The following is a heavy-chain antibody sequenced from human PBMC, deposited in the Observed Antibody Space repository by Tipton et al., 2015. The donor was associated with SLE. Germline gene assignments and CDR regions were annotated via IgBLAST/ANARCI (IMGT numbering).Heavy chain of an antibody. J-gene: IGHJ5*02. V-gene: IGHV3-21*03. Sequence: SLRLSCAASGFTFSSYAMYWVRQAPGKGLEYVSAISSSSRYIYHAESLKGRFTISRDNAKNSLYLQMNSLRVEDTAVYFCAGDDYASGITWGQGTLVTVSS. CDR3: AGDDYASGIT. CDR1: GFTFSSYA. CDR2: ISSSSRYI. D-gene: IGHD3-10*01.